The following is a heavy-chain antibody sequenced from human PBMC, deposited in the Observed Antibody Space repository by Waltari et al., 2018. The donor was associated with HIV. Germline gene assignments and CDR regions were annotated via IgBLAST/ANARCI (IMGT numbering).Heavy chain of an antibody. Sequence: QVQLQESGPGLVKPSQTLSLTCTVSGGSIIRGGDYWSWISQHPGKGLEWIGYIYYSGSTYYNPSLKSRVTISVDKSKNQFSLKLTSVTAADTALYYCARARDMLSGYPHFDSWGQGTLVTVSS. J-gene: IGHJ4*02. CDR1: GGSIIRGGDY. CDR3: ARARDMLSGYPHFDS. V-gene: IGHV4-31*03. D-gene: IGHD3-9*01. CDR2: IYYSGST.